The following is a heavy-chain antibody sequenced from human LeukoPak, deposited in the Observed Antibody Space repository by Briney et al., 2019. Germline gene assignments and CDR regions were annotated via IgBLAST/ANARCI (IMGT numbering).Heavy chain of an antibody. CDR1: GFTLSHYA. CDR3: AKEGAEGATTSAIEY. Sequence: GGSLRLSCAAPGFTLSHYAMTWVRQAPGKGLEWGSSISNNGVGTYYADSVKGRFTISRDNSKNTLFLQMNSLRAEDSAVYYCAKEGAEGATTSAIEYWGQGTLVTVS. J-gene: IGHJ4*02. CDR2: ISNNGVGT. D-gene: IGHD1-26*01. V-gene: IGHV3-23*01.